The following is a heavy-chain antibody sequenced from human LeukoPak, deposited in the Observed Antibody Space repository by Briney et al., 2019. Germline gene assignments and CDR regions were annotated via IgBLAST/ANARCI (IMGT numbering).Heavy chain of an antibody. Sequence: GGSLRLXCAASGFTFSSYWMHWVRQVPGKGLVWVSRISSDGSSTNYADSVKGQFTISRDNAKNTLYLQMNSLRAEDTAVYYCASDAYNGWGLVYWGQGTLVTVSS. CDR1: GFTFSSYW. D-gene: IGHD5-24*01. V-gene: IGHV3-74*01. J-gene: IGHJ4*02. CDR2: ISSDGSST. CDR3: ASDAYNGWGLVY.